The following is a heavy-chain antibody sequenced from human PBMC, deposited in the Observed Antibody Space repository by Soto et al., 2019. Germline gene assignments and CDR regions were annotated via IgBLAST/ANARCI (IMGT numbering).Heavy chain of an antibody. Sequence: EVQLVESGGGLVKPGGSLRLSRAASGFTFSSYSMNWVRQAPGKGLEWVSSISSSSSYIYYADSVKGRFTISRDNAKNSLYLQMNSLRAEDTAVYYCARDSDYDFWSGYYIGAFDYWGQGTLVTVSS. J-gene: IGHJ4*02. CDR3: ARDSDYDFWSGYYIGAFDY. CDR1: GFTFSSYS. V-gene: IGHV3-21*01. D-gene: IGHD3-3*01. CDR2: ISSSSSYI.